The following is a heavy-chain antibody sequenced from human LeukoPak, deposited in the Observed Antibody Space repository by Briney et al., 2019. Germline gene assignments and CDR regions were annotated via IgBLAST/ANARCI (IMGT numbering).Heavy chain of an antibody. J-gene: IGHJ6*04. CDR2: ISSSGSTI. CDR1: GFTFSSYE. Sequence: PGGSLRLSGAASGFTFSSYEMNCVRQAPGNGLEWVSYISSSGSTIYYADSVKGRFTISRDNAKNSLYLEMNSLRAEDTAVYYCAELGITMIGGVWGKGTTVTISS. CDR3: AELGITMIGGV. V-gene: IGHV3-48*03. D-gene: IGHD3-10*02.